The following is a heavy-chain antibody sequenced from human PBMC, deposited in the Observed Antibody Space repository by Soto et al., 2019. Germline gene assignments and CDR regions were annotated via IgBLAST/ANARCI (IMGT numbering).Heavy chain of an antibody. D-gene: IGHD5-18*01. CDR3: APHTLDTGMPSGY. CDR1: GYTFSNYA. V-gene: IGHV1-18*01. CDR2: ISAYNGNT. J-gene: IGHJ4*02. Sequence: GASVKVSCKTSGYTFSNYALSWVRQAPGQGLEWMGWISAYNGNTIYTQKFQDRVTMTTDTSTSTAYMELRSLRSDDTAVYYCAPHTLDTGMPSGYWGQGTLVTVSS.